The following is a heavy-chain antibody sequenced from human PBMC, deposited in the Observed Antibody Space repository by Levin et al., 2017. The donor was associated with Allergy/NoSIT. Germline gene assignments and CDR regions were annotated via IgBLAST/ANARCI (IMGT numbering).Heavy chain of an antibody. CDR1: GFTFSSYA. CDR2: ISGSGGST. CDR3: AKVVGGLRYYGSGSYYNSGPFDY. J-gene: IGHJ4*02. V-gene: IGHV3-23*01. D-gene: IGHD3-10*01. Sequence: LSLTCAASGFTFSSYAMSWVRQAPGKGLEWVSAISGSGGSTYYADSVKGRFTISRDNSKNTLYLQMNSLRAEDTAVYYCAKVVGGLRYYGSGSYYNSGPFDYWGQGTLVTVSS.